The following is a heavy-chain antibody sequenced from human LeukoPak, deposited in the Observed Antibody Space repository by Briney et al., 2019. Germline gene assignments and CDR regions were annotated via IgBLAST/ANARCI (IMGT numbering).Heavy chain of an antibody. Sequence: GGSLRLSCAASGFTFSSYAMSWVRQAPGKGLERVSPINGSGGSTYYADSVKGRFTISRDNYKNTLYLQMNSLRAEDTAVYYCAKAQTTVVTQFFDYWGQGTLVTVSS. CDR3: AKAQTTVVTQFFDY. CDR2: INGSGGST. V-gene: IGHV3-23*01. CDR1: GFTFSSYA. D-gene: IGHD4-23*01. J-gene: IGHJ4*02.